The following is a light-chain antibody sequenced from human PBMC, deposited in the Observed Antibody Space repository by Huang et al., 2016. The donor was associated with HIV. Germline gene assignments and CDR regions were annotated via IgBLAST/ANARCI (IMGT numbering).Light chain of an antibody. CDR3: QQYNSLAWT. Sequence: DIQMTQSPSTLSASVGDRVTITCRDSQSISSWLAWYQQKPGKAPNLLIYKASSLESGVPSRFSGSGSWTEFTLTISSLQPDDFATYYCQQYNSLAWTFGQGTKVEIK. CDR2: KAS. CDR1: QSISSW. V-gene: IGKV1-5*03. J-gene: IGKJ1*01.